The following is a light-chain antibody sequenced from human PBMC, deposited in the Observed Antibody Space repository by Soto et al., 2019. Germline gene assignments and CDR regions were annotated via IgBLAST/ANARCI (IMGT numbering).Light chain of an antibody. CDR1: QSVSSN. J-gene: IGKJ5*01. CDR2: GAS. Sequence: EIEMTQSPTTLSVSLGDRATLSCRASQSVSSNLAWYQQKPGQAPRLLIYGASTRATGVPARFSGSGSGTEFALTISSLQSEDFAVYYCQQYNNWPPLVFGQGTRLEIK. V-gene: IGKV3-15*01. CDR3: QQYNNWPPLV.